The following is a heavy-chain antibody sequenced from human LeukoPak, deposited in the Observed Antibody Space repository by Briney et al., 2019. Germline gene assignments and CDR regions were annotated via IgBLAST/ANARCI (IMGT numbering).Heavy chain of an antibody. CDR1: GGSISSGDYY. Sequence: SETLSLTCTVSGGSISSGDYYWCWIRQPPGKGLEWIGYIYYSGSTYYNPSLKSRVTISVDTSKNQFSLKLSSVTAADTAVYYCARGTMVRGVHLDYWGQGTLVTVSS. D-gene: IGHD3-10*01. V-gene: IGHV4-30-4*01. CDR2: IYYSGST. CDR3: ARGTMVRGVHLDY. J-gene: IGHJ4*02.